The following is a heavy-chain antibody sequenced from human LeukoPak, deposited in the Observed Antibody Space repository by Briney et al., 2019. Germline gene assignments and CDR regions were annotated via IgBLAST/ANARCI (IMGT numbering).Heavy chain of an antibody. V-gene: IGHV3-48*03. CDR3: ARGSGPPGY. J-gene: IGHJ4*02. CDR1: GFTFSSYE. CDR2: IGRCGTTI. D-gene: IGHD2-8*02. Sequence: PGGSLRLSCAASGFTFSSYEMNWVRQAPGAGGKWGSDIGRCGTTIYYAESVKGRFTISRDNAKNSLYLPLNCLRSEDSSVYYCARGSGPPGYWGQGTLVTVSS.